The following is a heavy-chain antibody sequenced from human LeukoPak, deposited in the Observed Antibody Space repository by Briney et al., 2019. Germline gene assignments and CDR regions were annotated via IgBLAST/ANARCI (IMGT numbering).Heavy chain of an antibody. J-gene: IGHJ4*02. CDR1: GFTFSSYA. Sequence: GGSLRLSCAASGFTFSSYAMSWVRQAPGKGLEWVSAISGSGGSTYYADSVKGRFIISRDNSKNTLYLQMNSLRAEDTAVYYWGKRGKYCSSTSCYTYFDYWGQGTLVTVSS. CDR2: ISGSGGST. V-gene: IGHV3-23*01. CDR3: GKRGKYCSSTSCYTYFDY. D-gene: IGHD2-2*02.